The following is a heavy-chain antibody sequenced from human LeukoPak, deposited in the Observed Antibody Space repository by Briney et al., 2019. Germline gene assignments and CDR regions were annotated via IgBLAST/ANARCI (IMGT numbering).Heavy chain of an antibody. CDR3: ARDPGAYSSGWYVYNWFDP. D-gene: IGHD6-19*01. J-gene: IGHJ5*02. V-gene: IGHV1-69*13. Sequence: ASVKLSCTASGGTFSSYAISWVRQAPGQGLEWMGGIIPIFGTANYAHTLQGRVTITADESTSTAYMELSSLRSEDTAVYYWARDPGAYSSGWYVYNWFDPWGQGTLVTVSS. CDR1: GGTFSSYA. CDR2: IIPIFGTA.